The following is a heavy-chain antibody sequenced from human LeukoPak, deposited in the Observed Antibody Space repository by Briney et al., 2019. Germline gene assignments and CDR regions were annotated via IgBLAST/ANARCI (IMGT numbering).Heavy chain of an antibody. D-gene: IGHD6-13*01. Sequence: SVKVSCKASGFTFSSYAISWVRQAPGQGLEWMGGIIPIFGTANYAQKFQGRVTITADKATSPAYMELNSLRAEDTAVYYCESDKLTGDDSSSWVPPPTDWYFDLWGRGPLVTVPS. CDR2: IIPIFGTA. J-gene: IGHJ2*01. CDR3: ESDKLTGDDSSSWVPPPTDWYFDL. CDR1: GFTFSSYA. V-gene: IGHV1-69*06.